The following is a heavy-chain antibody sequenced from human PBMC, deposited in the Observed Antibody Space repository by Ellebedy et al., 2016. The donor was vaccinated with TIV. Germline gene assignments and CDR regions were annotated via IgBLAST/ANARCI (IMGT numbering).Heavy chain of an antibody. J-gene: IGHJ4*02. CDR1: GFTFSSYG. CDR3: ARDLGLGELGGSGCGDY. CDR2: ISSSSSTI. Sequence: GESLKISCAASGFTFSSYGMHWVRQAPGKGLEWVSYISSSSSTIYYADSVKGRFTISRDNAKNSLYLQMNSLRDEDTAVYYCARDLGLGELGGSGCGDYWGQGTLVTVSS. V-gene: IGHV3-48*02. D-gene: IGHD6-19*01.